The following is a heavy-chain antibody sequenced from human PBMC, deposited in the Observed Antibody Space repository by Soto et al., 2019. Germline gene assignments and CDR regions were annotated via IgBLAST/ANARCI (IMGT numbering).Heavy chain of an antibody. CDR3: ARPPSYYYDSSGYDRDDFDI. J-gene: IGHJ3*02. V-gene: IGHV4-39*01. D-gene: IGHD3-22*01. CDR1: GGSISSSSYY. Sequence: PSETLSLTCTVSGGSISSSSYYWGWIRQPPGKGLEWIGSIYYSGSTYYNPSLKSRVTISVDTSKNHFSLKLSSVTAADTAVYYCARPPSYYYDSSGYDRDDFDIWGQVTRVTFSS. CDR2: IYYSGST.